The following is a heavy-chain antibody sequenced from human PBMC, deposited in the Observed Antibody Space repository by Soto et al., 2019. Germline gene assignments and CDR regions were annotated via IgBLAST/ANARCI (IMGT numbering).Heavy chain of an antibody. V-gene: IGHV1-18*04. D-gene: IGHD5-12*01. Sequence: ASVKVSCKASGYTFTSYGISWVRQAPGQGLEWMGWISAYNGNTNYAQKPQGRVTMTTDTSTSTAYMELRSLRSDDTAVYYCARAPLWDIVATYDYWGQGTLVTVSS. CDR2: ISAYNGNT. CDR1: GYTFTSYG. J-gene: IGHJ4*02. CDR3: ARAPLWDIVATYDY.